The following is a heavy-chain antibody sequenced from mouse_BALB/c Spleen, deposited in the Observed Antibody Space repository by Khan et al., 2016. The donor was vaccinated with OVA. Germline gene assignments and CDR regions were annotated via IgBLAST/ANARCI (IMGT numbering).Heavy chain of an antibody. J-gene: IGHJ4*01. Sequence: QIQLVQSGPELKKPGETVRISCKASGYTFTTAGMQWVQKMPGKGLKWIGWINTHSGVPKYAEDFKGRFAFSLETSASTVYLQITNLKNEDTATYFCERGGAAFYRNDGGAMDYWGQGTSVTVSS. CDR1: GYTFTTAG. V-gene: IGHV9-4*02. D-gene: IGHD2-14*01. CDR2: INTHSGVP. CDR3: ERGGAAFYRNDGGAMDY.